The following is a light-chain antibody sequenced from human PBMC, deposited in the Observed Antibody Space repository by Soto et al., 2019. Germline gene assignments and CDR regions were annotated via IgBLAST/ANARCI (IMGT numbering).Light chain of an antibody. V-gene: IGKV1-6*01. Sequence: AIQMTQSPSSLSASVGDRVTITCRASQGIRNDLDWFQQKPGKAPKLLIYAASNLQSGVPARFSGSGSGTDFTRTISSLQPEDCATYYCLQKYFYPFTFGPGTKVDIK. CDR1: QGIRND. CDR3: LQKYFYPFT. CDR2: AAS. J-gene: IGKJ3*01.